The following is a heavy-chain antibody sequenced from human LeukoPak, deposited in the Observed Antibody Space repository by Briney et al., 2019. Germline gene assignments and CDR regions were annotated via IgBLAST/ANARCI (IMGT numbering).Heavy chain of an antibody. V-gene: IGHV3-74*01. J-gene: IGHJ6*03. CDR2: IGTDGRAT. D-gene: IGHD2-2*01. CDR1: GFSFSSYW. Sequence: PGGSLRLSCAASGFSFSSYWVHWVRQAPGKGLMWVSRIGTDGRATSYADSVKGRFTISRDNSKNSLYLQMNSLRAEDTAVYYCARDREVPAAGKYYYYMDVWGKGTTVTISS. CDR3: ARDREVPAAGKYYYYMDV.